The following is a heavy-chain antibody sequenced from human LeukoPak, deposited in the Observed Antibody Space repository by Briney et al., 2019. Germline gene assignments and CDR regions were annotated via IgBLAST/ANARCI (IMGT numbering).Heavy chain of an antibody. D-gene: IGHD5-12*01. J-gene: IGHJ4*02. CDR2: ISSKGGST. CDR3: VKEPSASGGLVGY. V-gene: IGHV3-64D*06. CDR1: GFTFSSYA. Sequence: GGSLRLSCSASGFTFSSYAMHWVRQAPGKGLEYVSAISSKGGSTYYADSVKGRFTISRDNSKNTLYLQMSSQRAEDTAVYYCVKEPSASGGLVGYWGQGTLVTVSS.